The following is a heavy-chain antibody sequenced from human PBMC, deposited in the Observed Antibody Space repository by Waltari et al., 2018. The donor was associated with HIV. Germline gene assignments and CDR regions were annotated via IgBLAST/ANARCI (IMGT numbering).Heavy chain of an antibody. J-gene: IGHJ4*02. CDR1: GFTFSSYA. D-gene: IGHD4-17*01. Sequence: EVQLLESGGGLVQTGGSLRISCAGSGFTFSSYAMTWVRQAPGKGLEGVSAIFGDGGSTFYADSVKGRFTISRDNSKNTLYLQMNSLRAEDTAVYYCAKGTLNPLTTDYWGQGTLVTVSS. V-gene: IGHV3-23*01. CDR3: AKGTLNPLTTDY. CDR2: IFGDGGST.